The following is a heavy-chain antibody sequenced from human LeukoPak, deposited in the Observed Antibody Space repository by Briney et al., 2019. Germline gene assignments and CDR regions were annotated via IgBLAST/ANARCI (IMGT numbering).Heavy chain of an antibody. CDR3: AKDAGGLRYFDWPSDY. CDR2: ISGSGGST. CDR1: GFTFSSYA. D-gene: IGHD3-9*01. J-gene: IGHJ4*02. Sequence: PGRSLRLSCAASGFTFSSYAMHWVRQAPGKGLEWVSAISGSGGSTYYADSVKGRFTISRDNSKNTLYLQMNSLRAEDTAVYYCAKDAGGLRYFDWPSDYWGQGTLVTVSS. V-gene: IGHV3-23*01.